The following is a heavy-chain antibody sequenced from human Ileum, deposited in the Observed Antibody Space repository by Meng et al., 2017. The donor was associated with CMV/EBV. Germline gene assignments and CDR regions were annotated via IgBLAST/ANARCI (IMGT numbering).Heavy chain of an antibody. CDR1: GYTFSAYF. CDR3: VRDPAPVGKGVWFDS. V-gene: IGHV1-2*02. CDR2: SKPKTGAT. D-gene: IGHD6-13*01. J-gene: IGHJ5*01. Sequence: ASVKVSCKASGYTFSAYFLHWVRQAPGQGLEWMGWSKPKTGATKYAQTFRDRVTMTLDTSITTAYMDLSRLTSDDTDIYYCVRDPAPVGKGVWFDSWGQGTLVTVSS.